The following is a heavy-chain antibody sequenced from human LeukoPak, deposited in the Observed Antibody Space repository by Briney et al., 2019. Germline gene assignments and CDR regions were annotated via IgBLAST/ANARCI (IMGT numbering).Heavy chain of an antibody. CDR3: ARDRMYSSSWYRDAFDI. Sequence: GGSLRLSCAASGFTFSSYSMNWVRQAPGKGLEWVSSISGSSSYIYYADSVKGRFTISRDNAKNSLYLQMNSLRAEDTAVYYCARDRMYSSSWYRDAFDIWGQGTMVTVSS. J-gene: IGHJ3*02. V-gene: IGHV3-21*01. D-gene: IGHD6-13*01. CDR1: GFTFSSYS. CDR2: ISGSSSYI.